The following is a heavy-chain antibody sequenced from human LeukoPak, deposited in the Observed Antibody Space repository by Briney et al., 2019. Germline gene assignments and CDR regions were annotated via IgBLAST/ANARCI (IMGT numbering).Heavy chain of an antibody. D-gene: IGHD3-10*01. Sequence: ASVKASCKASEYTFTGYYMHWVRQAPGQGLEWMGWINPNSGGTNYAQKFQGRVTMTRDTSISTAYMELSRLRSDDTAVYYRAGSRGVRGVIPFDYWGQGTLVTVSS. CDR3: AGSRGVRGVIPFDY. CDR2: INPNSGGT. V-gene: IGHV1-2*02. CDR1: EYTFTGYY. J-gene: IGHJ4*02.